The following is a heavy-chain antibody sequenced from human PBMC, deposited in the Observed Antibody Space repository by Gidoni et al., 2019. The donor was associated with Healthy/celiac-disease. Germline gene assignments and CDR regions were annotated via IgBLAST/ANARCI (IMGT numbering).Heavy chain of an antibody. D-gene: IGHD3-10*01. J-gene: IGHJ5*02. Sequence: QVQLVQSGAEVKKPGSSGKVPCKASGGTFSSYTISWVRPPGQGLEWMGGIIPILGIANYAQKFQGRVTITADKSTSTAYMELSSLRSEDTAVYYCATRPYYYGSGSYLGFDPWGQGTLVTVSS. V-gene: IGHV1-69*02. CDR1: GGTFSSYT. CDR2: IIPILGIA. CDR3: ATRPYYYGSGSYLGFDP.